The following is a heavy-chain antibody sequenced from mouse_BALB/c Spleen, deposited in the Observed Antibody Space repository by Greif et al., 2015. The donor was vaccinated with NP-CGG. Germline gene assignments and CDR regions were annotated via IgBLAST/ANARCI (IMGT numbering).Heavy chain of an antibody. CDR3: ANGYDGAWFAY. J-gene: IGHJ3*01. CDR2: ISSGGSYT. CDR1: GFTFSSYG. Sequence: DVQLVESGGDLVKPGGSLKLSCAASGFTFSSYGMSWVRQTPDKRLEGVATISSGGSYTYYPDSVKGRFTISRDNAKNTLYLQMSSLKSEDTAMYYCANGYDGAWFAYWGQGTLVTVSA. V-gene: IGHV5-6*01. D-gene: IGHD2-2*01.